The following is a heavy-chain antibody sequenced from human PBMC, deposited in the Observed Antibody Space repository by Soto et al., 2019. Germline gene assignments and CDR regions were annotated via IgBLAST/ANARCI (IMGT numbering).Heavy chain of an antibody. CDR3: ARRRAKWVSYGSGSPTRGFDP. CDR2: IYYSGST. Sequence: SETLSLTCTVSGGSISSSSYYWGWIRQPPGKGLEWIGSIYYSGSTYYNPSLKSRVTISVDTSKNQLSLKLSSVIAADTAVYYCARRRAKWVSYGSGSPTRGFDPWGQGTLVTVSS. CDR1: GGSISSSSYY. D-gene: IGHD3-10*01. V-gene: IGHV4-39*01. J-gene: IGHJ5*02.